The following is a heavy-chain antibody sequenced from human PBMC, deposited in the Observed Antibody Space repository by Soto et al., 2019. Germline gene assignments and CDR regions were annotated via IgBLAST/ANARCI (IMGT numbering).Heavy chain of an antibody. CDR1: RRFATSYR. V-gene: IGHV4-59*02. J-gene: IGHJ5*02. CDR3: ARDMHAGFSHYFDP. Sequence: PSGTLSLTCFVCRRFATSYRWAWIRHSRGKGLECIAYTSYTGHTTSTPSLQSRVTISLDTSKNQWSLKLTAMTVADTAVDYCARDMHAGFSHYFDPWGHGTLVTVSS. CDR2: TSYTGHT. D-gene: IGHD4-4*01.